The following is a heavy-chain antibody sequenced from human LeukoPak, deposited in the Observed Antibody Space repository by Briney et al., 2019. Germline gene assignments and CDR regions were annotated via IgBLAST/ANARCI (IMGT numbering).Heavy chain of an antibody. V-gene: IGHV1-69*01. CDR1: GGTFSSYA. D-gene: IGHD1-26*01. J-gene: IGHJ4*02. Sequence: SVKVSCKASGGTFSSYAISWVRQAPGQGLEWMGGIIPIFGTANYAQKFQGRVTITADESTSTAYMELSSLRSEDTAVYYCARDPGRWELALFDSWGQGTLVTVSS. CDR3: ARDPGRWELALFDS. CDR2: IIPIFGTA.